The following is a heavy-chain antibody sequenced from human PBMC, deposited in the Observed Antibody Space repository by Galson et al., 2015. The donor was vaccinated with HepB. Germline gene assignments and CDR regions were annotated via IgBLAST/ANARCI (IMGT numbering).Heavy chain of an antibody. Sequence: TLSLTCTVSGGSISSSSYYWGWIRQHPGKGLEWIGYIYYSGSTYYNPSLKSRVTISVDTSKNQFSLKLSSVTAADTAVYYCATSVKYSGSYKTLDYWGQGTLVTVSS. J-gene: IGHJ4*02. CDR3: ATSVKYSGSYKTLDY. CDR2: IYYSGST. V-gene: IGHV4-31*03. D-gene: IGHD1-26*01. CDR1: GGSISSSSYY.